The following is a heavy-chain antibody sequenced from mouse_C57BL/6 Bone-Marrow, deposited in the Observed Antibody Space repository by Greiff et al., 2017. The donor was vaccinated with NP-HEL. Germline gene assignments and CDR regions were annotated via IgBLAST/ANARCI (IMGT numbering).Heavy chain of an antibody. V-gene: IGHV5-12*01. CDR1: GFTFSDYY. Sequence: EVQVVESGGGLVQPGGSLKLSCAASGFTFSDYYMYWVRQTPEKRLEWVAYISNGGGSTYYPDTVKGRFTISRDNAKNTLYLQMSRLKSEDTAMYYCARPIYYYGSSLFAYWGQGTLVTVSA. D-gene: IGHD1-1*01. CDR2: ISNGGGST. CDR3: ARPIYYYGSSLFAY. J-gene: IGHJ3*01.